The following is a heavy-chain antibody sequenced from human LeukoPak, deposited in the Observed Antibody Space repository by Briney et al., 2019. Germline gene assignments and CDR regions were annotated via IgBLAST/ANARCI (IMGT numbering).Heavy chain of an antibody. CDR1: GYTFTTYG. J-gene: IGHJ4*02. CDR3: ARAFDTSAYHFDY. Sequence: ASVKVSCKASGYTFTTYGITWVRQAPGQGLEWVAWISPYNGNTRYAQKFQGRVTLAADTSSTTASLEMMSLRSDDTAVFYCARAFDTSAYHFDYWGPGNPGQRLL. D-gene: IGHD2-2*01. V-gene: IGHV1-18*01. CDR2: ISPYNGNT.